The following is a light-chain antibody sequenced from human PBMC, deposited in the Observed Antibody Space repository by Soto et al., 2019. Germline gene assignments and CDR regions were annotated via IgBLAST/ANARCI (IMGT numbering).Light chain of an antibody. CDR2: AAS. CDR3: QQSYSTPDT. CDR1: QTVNSY. V-gene: IGKV1-39*01. J-gene: IGKJ5*01. Sequence: DIHMTQSPSSLSPSVGDRVTITCRASQTVNSYLNWYQQKPGKAPKLLIYAASSLQSGVPSRFSGSGSGIDFTLTISSLQPEDFATYYCQQSYSTPDTFGQGTRLEIK.